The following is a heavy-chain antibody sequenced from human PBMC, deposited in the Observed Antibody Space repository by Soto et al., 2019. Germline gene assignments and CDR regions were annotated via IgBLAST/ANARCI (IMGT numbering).Heavy chain of an antibody. Sequence: EVQLLESGGGVVQRGGSLRLPCAASGFTVTSHAMSWVRQAPGKWLERVSSISGSGDGTYYGDSVKGRFTISRDSSSSTLYLEMKNLRGEDTAVYFCTRSRRSLLMVYGFGGMDVWGQGTTVTVSS. J-gene: IGHJ6*02. CDR1: GFTVTSHA. V-gene: IGHV3-23*01. CDR2: ISGSGDGT. D-gene: IGHD2-8*01. CDR3: TRSRRSLLMVYGFGGMDV.